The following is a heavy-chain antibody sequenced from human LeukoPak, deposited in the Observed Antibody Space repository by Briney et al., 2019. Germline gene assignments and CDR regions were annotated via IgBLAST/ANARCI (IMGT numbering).Heavy chain of an antibody. V-gene: IGHV3-11*01. CDR3: ARGVYSSSSNWFDP. D-gene: IGHD6-6*01. Sequence: GGSLRLSCAASGFTFSDYYMSWIRQAPGKGLEWVSYISSSGSTIYHADSVKGRFTISRDNAKNSLYLQMNSLRAEDTAVYYCARGVYSSSSNWFDPWGQGTLVTVSS. J-gene: IGHJ5*02. CDR1: GFTFSDYY. CDR2: ISSSGSTI.